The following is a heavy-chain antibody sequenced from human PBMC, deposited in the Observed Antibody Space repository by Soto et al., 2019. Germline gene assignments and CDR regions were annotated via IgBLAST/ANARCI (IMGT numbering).Heavy chain of an antibody. CDR2: XTXXXGXT. D-gene: IGHD6-19*01. V-gene: IGHV3-23*01. CDR3: AKDRGGSGWPEFDC. CDR1: RFNFSSSI. Sequence: GYLSLSCTAARFNFSSSIMRWVRQTPGKGLEWIXTXTXXXGXTXXXDXXXXRFTSSRDNSKNTLYLQMDNLRAEDTPLYYCAKDRGGSGWPEFDCWGQGTQVTVSS. J-gene: IGHJ4*02.